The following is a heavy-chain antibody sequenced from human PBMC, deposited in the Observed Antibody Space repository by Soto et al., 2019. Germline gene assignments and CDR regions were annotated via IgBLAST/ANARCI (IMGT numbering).Heavy chain of an antibody. D-gene: IGHD2-2*01. CDR3: TTDIVVVPAAIRFDP. V-gene: IGHV3-15*01. CDR2: IKSKTDGGTT. Sequence: EVQLVESGGGLVKPGGSLRLSCAASGFTFSNAWMSWVRQAPGKGLEWVGRIKSKTDGGTTDYAAPVKGRFTISRDDSKNTLYLQMNSMKTEDTAVYYCTTDIVVVPAAIRFDPWGQGTLVTVSS. J-gene: IGHJ5*02. CDR1: GFTFSNAW.